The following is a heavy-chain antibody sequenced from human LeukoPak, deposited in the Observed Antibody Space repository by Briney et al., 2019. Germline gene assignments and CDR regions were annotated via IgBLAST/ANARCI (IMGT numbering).Heavy chain of an antibody. Sequence: GGSLRLSCAASGFTFSSYGMHWVRQAPGKGLEWVAVISYDGSNKYYADSVKGRFTISRDNSKNTLYLQMNSLRAEDTAVYYCARGYYYDSSGAFLGYWGQGTLVTVSS. D-gene: IGHD3-22*01. V-gene: IGHV3-30*03. CDR3: ARGYYYDSSGAFLGY. CDR1: GFTFSSYG. J-gene: IGHJ4*02. CDR2: ISYDGSNK.